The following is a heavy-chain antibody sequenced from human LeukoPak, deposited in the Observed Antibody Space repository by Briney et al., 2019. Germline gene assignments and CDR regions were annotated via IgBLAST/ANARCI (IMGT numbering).Heavy chain of an antibody. CDR2: IKQDGSEK. CDR3: ARKKGTTVTVLLSTYYGMDV. J-gene: IGHJ6*02. Sequence: GGSLRLSCAASGFTFSSYWMSWVRQAPGKGLEWVANIKQDGSEKYYVDSVKGRFTISRDNAKNSLYLQMNSLRAEDTAVYYCARKKGTTVTVLLSTYYGMDVWGQGTTVTVSS. CDR1: GFTFSSYW. V-gene: IGHV3-7*03. D-gene: IGHD4-11*01.